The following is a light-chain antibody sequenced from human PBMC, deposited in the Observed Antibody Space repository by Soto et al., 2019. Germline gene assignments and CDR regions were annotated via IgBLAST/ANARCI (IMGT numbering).Light chain of an antibody. Sequence: QSALTQPRSVSGSPGQSVTISCTGTNSDVGTYNYVSWYQQHPGKAPKLLLYSNDQRPSGVADRFSGSKSGTSASLAISGLRSEDEADYYCAAWSGSLSGLVFGGGTKLTVL. V-gene: IGLV2-11*01. J-gene: IGLJ3*02. CDR1: NSDVGTYNY. CDR3: AAWSGSLSGLV. CDR2: SND.